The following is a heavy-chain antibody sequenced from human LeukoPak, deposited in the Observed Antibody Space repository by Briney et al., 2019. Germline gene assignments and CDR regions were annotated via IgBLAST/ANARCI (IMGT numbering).Heavy chain of an antibody. CDR3: AKPSIRDDFWSGYLTGDYYYYMDV. D-gene: IGHD3-3*01. V-gene: IGHV3-23*01. Sequence: GGSLRLSCAASGFTFSSYAMSWVRQAPGKGLEWVSAISGSGGSTYYADSVKGRFTISRDNSKNTLYLQMNSLRAEDTAVYYCAKPSIRDDFWSGYLTGDYYYYMDVWGKGTTVTASS. J-gene: IGHJ6*03. CDR2: ISGSGGST. CDR1: GFTFSSYA.